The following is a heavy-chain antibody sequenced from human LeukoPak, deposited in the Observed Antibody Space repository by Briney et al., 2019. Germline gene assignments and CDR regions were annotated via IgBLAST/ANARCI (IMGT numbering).Heavy chain of an antibody. D-gene: IGHD2-15*01. CDR3: ARVAGMGYRSGGSCHDAFDI. V-gene: IGHV4-38-2*02. Sequence: SETLALTCTVSGCSISSGYYWGWIRQPPGKGLEWIGSIYHSGSTYYNPSLKSRVTISVDTSKNQFSLKLSSVTAADTAVYYCARVAGMGYRSGGSCHDAFDIWGQGTMVTVSS. CDR1: GCSISSGYY. J-gene: IGHJ3*02. CDR2: IYHSGST.